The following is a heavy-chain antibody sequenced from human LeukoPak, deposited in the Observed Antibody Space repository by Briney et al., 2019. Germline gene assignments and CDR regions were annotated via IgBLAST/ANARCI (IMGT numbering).Heavy chain of an antibody. CDR1: GLTFTNNY. J-gene: IGHJ4*02. V-gene: IGHV3-66*01. Sequence: GGSLRLSCAASGLTFTNNYWHWVRQPPGKGPEWISILYSDGDTKYADSVKGRFTFSRDSSRNTLYLQMNGLRAEDTAVYYCTYGDYPLTYWGQGTLVSVSS. CDR3: TYGDYPLTY. CDR2: LYSDGDT. D-gene: IGHD4-17*01.